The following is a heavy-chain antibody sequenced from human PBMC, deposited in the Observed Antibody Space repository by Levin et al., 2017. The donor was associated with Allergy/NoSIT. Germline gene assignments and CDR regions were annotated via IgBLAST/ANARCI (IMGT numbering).Heavy chain of an antibody. Sequence: GESLKISCAASGFTFSSYSMNWVRQAPGKGLEWVSYISSSSSTIYYADSVKGRFTISRDNAKNSLYLQMNSLRAEDTAVYYCARAYSYGLPGDYYYMDVWGKGTTVTVSS. V-gene: IGHV3-48*01. D-gene: IGHD5-18*01. J-gene: IGHJ6*03. CDR3: ARAYSYGLPGDYYYMDV. CDR1: GFTFSSYS. CDR2: ISSSSSTI.